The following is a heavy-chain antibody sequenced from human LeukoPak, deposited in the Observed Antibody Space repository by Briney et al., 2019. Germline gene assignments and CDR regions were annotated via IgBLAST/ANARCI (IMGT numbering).Heavy chain of an antibody. CDR3: ARDLLDSSGWYYFDY. CDR1: GFTVSSNY. CDR2: IYSGGST. D-gene: IGHD6-19*01. V-gene: IGHV3-53*01. J-gene: IGHJ4*02. Sequence: GGSLRLSCAASGFTVSSNYMSWVRQAPGKGLEWVSVIYSGGSTYYADSVKGRFTISSDNSKNTLYLQMNSLRAEDTAVYYCARDLLDSSGWYYFDYWGQGTLVTVSS.